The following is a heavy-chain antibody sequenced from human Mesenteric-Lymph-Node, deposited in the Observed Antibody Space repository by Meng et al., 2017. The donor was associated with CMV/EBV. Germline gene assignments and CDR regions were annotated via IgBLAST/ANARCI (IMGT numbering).Heavy chain of an antibody. D-gene: IGHD7-27*01. CDR2: IKQDGSEK. CDR3: AREDNWGSFDY. J-gene: IGHJ4*02. CDR1: GFTFSSYA. V-gene: IGHV3-7*01. Sequence: GESLKISCAASGFTFSSYAMSWVRQAPGKGLEWVANIKQDGSEKYYVDSVKGRFTISRDNAKNSLYLQMNSLRAEDTAVYYCAREDNWGSFDYWGQGTLVTVSS.